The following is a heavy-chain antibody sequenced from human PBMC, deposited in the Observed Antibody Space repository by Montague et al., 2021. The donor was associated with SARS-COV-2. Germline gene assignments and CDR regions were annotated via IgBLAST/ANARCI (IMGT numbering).Heavy chain of an antibody. Sequence: SLRLSCAASGFTFSSYGMNWVRQAPGKGLEWVAVISYDGSNKYYADSVKGRFTISRDNSKNTLYLQMNSLRAEDTAVYYCARDGSSYYDSSGYFDYWGQGTLVTVSS. CDR2: ISYDGSNK. D-gene: IGHD3-22*01. V-gene: IGHV3-33*05. CDR1: GFTFSSYG. CDR3: ARDGSSYYDSSGYFDY. J-gene: IGHJ4*02.